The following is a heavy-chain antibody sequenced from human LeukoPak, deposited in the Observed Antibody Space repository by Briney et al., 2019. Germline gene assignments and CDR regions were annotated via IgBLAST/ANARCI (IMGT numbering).Heavy chain of an antibody. D-gene: IGHD1-26*01. CDR3: ATGQGGSYNDAFDI. V-gene: IGHV1-24*01. CDR2: FDPEDGET. CDR1: GYTLTELS. J-gene: IGHJ3*02. Sequence: ASVKVSCKVSGYTLTELSMHWVRQAPGKGLEWMGGFDPEDGETIYAQKFQGRVTMTEDTSTDTAYMELSSLRSEDTAVYYCATGQGGSYNDAFDIWGQGTMVTVSS.